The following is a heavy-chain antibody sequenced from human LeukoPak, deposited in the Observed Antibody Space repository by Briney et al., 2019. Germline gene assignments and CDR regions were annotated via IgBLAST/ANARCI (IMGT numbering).Heavy chain of an antibody. D-gene: IGHD3-22*01. CDR2: ISYDGSNK. V-gene: IGHV3-30-3*01. Sequence: GGSLRLSCAASGFTFSDYYMSWIRQAPGKGLEWVAVISYDGSNKYYADSVKGRFTISRDNSKNTLYLQMNSLRAEDTAVYYCARDWKAYYYDSSGHPLYFDYWGQGTLVTVSS. CDR3: ARDWKAYYYDSSGHPLYFDY. J-gene: IGHJ4*02. CDR1: GFTFSDYY.